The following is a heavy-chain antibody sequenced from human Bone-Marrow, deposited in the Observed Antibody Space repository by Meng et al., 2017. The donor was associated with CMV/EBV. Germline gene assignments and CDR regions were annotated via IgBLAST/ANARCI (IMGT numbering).Heavy chain of an antibody. Sequence: ASVKVSCKASGYTFTSYGISWVRQAPGQGLEWMGWISAYNGNTNYAQKLQGRVTMTTDTSTSTAYMELRSLRSDDTAVYYCARVHSSGWNPNWFDPWGQGPLVNVDS. V-gene: IGHV1-18*01. D-gene: IGHD6-19*01. CDR1: GYTFTSYG. J-gene: IGHJ5*02. CDR2: ISAYNGNT. CDR3: ARVHSSGWNPNWFDP.